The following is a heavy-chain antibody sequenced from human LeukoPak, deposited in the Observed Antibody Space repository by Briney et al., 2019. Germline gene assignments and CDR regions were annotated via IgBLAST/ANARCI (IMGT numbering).Heavy chain of an antibody. J-gene: IGHJ6*03. D-gene: IGHD6-6*01. CDR3: ARVWSIAARRRYYMDV. V-gene: IGHV4-38-2*02. Sequence: SETLSLTCTVSGYSISSGYYWGWIRQPPGKGLEWIGSIYHSGSTYYNPSLKSRVTISVDTSKNQFSLKLSSVTAADTAVYYCARVWSIAARRRYYMDVWGKGTTVTVSS. CDR1: GYSISSGYY. CDR2: IYHSGST.